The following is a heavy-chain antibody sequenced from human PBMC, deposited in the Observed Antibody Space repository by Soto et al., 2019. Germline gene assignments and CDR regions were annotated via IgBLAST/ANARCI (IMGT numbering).Heavy chain of an antibody. CDR3: ARGRITMVRGVIDAFDI. J-gene: IGHJ3*02. D-gene: IGHD3-10*01. V-gene: IGHV4-61*01. CDR1: GGSVSSGSYY. Sequence: LSLTCTVSGGSVSSGSYYWSWIRQPPGKGLEWIGYIYYSGSTNYNPSLKSRVTISVDTSKNQFSLKLSSVTAADTAVYYCARGRITMVRGVIDAFDIWGHGTMVTVSS. CDR2: IYYSGST.